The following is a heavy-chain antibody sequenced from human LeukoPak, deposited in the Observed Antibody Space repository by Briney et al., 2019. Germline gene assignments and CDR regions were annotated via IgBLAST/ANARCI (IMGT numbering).Heavy chain of an antibody. CDR1: GGSISSGGYS. D-gene: IGHD4-17*01. Sequence: PSQTLSLTCAVSGGSISSGGYSWSWIRQPPGTGLEWIGYIYYSGSTYYNPSLKSRVTISVDTSKNQFSLKLSSVTAADTAVYYCARADGDYVGRWFDPWGQGTLVTVSS. CDR3: ARADGDYVGRWFDP. J-gene: IGHJ5*02. V-gene: IGHV4-30-4*07. CDR2: IYYSGST.